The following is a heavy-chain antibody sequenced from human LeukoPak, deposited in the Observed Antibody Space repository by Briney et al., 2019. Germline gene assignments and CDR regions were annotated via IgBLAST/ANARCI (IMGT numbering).Heavy chain of an antibody. Sequence: PGGSLRLSCAASGFTFSTYSMTLVRQAPGKGLEWVSSISSSSRYIHYADSLKGRFTISRDNAKNSLYLQMNSLRAEDTAVYYCARDRTTGSWGPYYYYGMDVWGQGTTVTVSS. CDR3: ARDRTTGSWGPYYYYGMDV. CDR1: GFTFSTYS. J-gene: IGHJ6*02. V-gene: IGHV3-21*06. CDR2: ISSSSRYI. D-gene: IGHD1-1*01.